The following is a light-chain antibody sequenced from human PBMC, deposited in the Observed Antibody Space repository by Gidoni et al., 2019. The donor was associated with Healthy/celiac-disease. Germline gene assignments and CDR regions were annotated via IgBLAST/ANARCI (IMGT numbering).Light chain of an antibody. CDR1: QGISSY. CDR3: KQYDSYPRT. Sequence: AIRMTQSPSSFSASTGDRVTITCRASQGISSYLAWYQQKPGKAPKLLIYAASTLQSGVPSRVSGSGSGTDFTLTISCLQSEDFATYYCKQYDSYPRTFGQGTKVEIK. V-gene: IGKV1-8*01. CDR2: AAS. J-gene: IGKJ1*01.